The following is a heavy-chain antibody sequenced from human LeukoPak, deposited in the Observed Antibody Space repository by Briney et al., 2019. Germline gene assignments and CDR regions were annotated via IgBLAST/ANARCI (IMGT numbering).Heavy chain of an antibody. CDR2: ISNDGSNK. CDR3: ARPLGDCSGGSCYSEMDV. V-gene: IGHV3-30*04. Sequence: GGSLRLSCAASGFSLSYYAMNWVRQAPGKGLEWVALISNDGSNKYYADSVKGRFTVSRDKSKNTVSLQMNSLRAEDTAVYYCARPLGDCSGGSCYSEMDVWGQGTTVTVSS. CDR1: GFSLSYYA. D-gene: IGHD2-15*01. J-gene: IGHJ6*02.